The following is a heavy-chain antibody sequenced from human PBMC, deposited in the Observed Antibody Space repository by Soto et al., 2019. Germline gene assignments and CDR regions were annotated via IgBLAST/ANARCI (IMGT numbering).Heavy chain of an antibody. CDR3: ASYDRSGYYFAY. CDR1: GGTFSSYA. Sequence: GASVKVSCKASGGTFSSYAISWVRQPPGQGLEWMGGIIPIFGTANYAQKFQGRVTITADESTSTAYMELSSLRSEDTAVYHCASYDRSGYYFAYWGWGTLVTVAS. CDR2: IIPIFGTA. D-gene: IGHD3-22*01. J-gene: IGHJ4*02. V-gene: IGHV1-69*13.